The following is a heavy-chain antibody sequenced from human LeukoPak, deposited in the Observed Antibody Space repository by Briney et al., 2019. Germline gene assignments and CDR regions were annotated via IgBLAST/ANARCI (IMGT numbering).Heavy chain of an antibody. CDR2: ISSSSSYI. V-gene: IGHV3-21*01. Sequence: GGSLRLSCAASGFTFSSYSMNWVRQAPGKGLEWVSSISSSSSYIYYADSVRGRFTISRDNAKNSLYLQMNSLRAEDTAVYYCARDSGSAAFDIWGQGTMVTVSS. CDR3: ARDSGSAAFDI. D-gene: IGHD3-10*01. CDR1: GFTFSSYS. J-gene: IGHJ3*02.